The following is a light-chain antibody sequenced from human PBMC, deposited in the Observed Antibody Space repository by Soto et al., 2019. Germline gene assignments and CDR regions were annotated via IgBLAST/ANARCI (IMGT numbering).Light chain of an antibody. CDR3: QQYNKWPAEIT. J-gene: IGKJ5*01. CDR2: GAS. Sequence: ETVMTQSPATLSVSPGERATLSCRASQSVRTKLAWYQQKPGQAPRLLIYGASSRATGIPARFSGSGSGTEFTLTISSLQSEDSGVYYCQQYNKWPAEITFGQGTRL. V-gene: IGKV3D-15*01. CDR1: QSVRTK.